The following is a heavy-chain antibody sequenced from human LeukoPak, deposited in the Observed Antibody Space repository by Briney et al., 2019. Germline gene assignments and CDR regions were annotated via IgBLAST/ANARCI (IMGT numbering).Heavy chain of an antibody. V-gene: IGHV3-48*04. CDR2: ISSSSSTI. CDR3: ARDGYYYDSSEFGY. Sequence: GGSLRLSCAASGFTFSSYSMNWVRQAPGKGLEWVSYISSSSSTIYYADSVKGRFTISRDNAKNSLYLQMNSLRAEDTAVYYCARDGYYYDSSEFGYWGQGTLVTVSS. J-gene: IGHJ4*02. D-gene: IGHD3-22*01. CDR1: GFTFSSYS.